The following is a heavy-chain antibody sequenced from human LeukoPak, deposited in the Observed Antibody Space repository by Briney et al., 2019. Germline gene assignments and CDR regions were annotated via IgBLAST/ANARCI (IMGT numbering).Heavy chain of an antibody. CDR3: ARSYCSGGSCWVYFDY. CDR1: GGSISSYY. CDR2: IYYSGST. V-gene: IGHV4-59*08. D-gene: IGHD2-15*01. J-gene: IGHJ4*02. Sequence: SETLSLTCTVSGGSISSYYWSWIRQPPGKGLEWIGNIYYSGSTNYNPSLKSRVTISVDTSKNQFSLKLSSVAAADTAIYYCARSYCSGGSCWVYFDYWGQGTLVTVSS.